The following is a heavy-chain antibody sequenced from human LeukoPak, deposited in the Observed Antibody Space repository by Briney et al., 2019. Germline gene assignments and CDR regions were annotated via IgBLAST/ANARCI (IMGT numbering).Heavy chain of an antibody. CDR3: ARGRGTLYSSSWYNWFDP. V-gene: IGHV4-34*01. J-gene: IGHJ5*02. D-gene: IGHD6-13*01. Sequence: GSLRLSCAASGFTFSSYSMNGVRQPPGKGLEWGGEVNHNGSTNYNPSLKRRVTISVDTSRNQFSLKLNSVTAADTALYYCARGRGTLYSSSWYNWFDPWGQGTLVTVSS. CDR1: GFTFSSYS. CDR2: VNHNGST.